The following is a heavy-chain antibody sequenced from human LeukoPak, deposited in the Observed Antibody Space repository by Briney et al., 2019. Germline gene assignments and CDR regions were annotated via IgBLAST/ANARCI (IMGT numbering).Heavy chain of an antibody. CDR1: GFTFSSYG. J-gene: IGHJ4*02. CDR3: AKESFDY. Sequence: PGGSLRLSCAASGFTFSSYGVHWVRQAPGKGLEWVAVISYDGSNKYYADSVKGRFTISRDNSKNTLYLQMNSLRAEDTAVYYCAKESFDYWGQGTLVTVSS. CDR2: ISYDGSNK. V-gene: IGHV3-30*18.